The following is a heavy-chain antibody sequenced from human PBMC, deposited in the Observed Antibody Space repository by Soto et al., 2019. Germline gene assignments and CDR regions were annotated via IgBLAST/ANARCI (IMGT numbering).Heavy chain of an antibody. J-gene: IGHJ3*02. D-gene: IGHD1-26*01. Sequence: QVQLQESGPGLVKPSETLSLTCTVSGGPINTYYWSWIRRPPGKGLEWIGYIYDSGSTNNNPSLKRGVTISVDTSKNQFSLKLSSVTAADTAVYYSARDGGMVGAEGAFDIWGQGTMVTVSS. CDR2: IYDSGST. V-gene: IGHV4-59*01. CDR3: ARDGGMVGAEGAFDI. CDR1: GGPINTYY.